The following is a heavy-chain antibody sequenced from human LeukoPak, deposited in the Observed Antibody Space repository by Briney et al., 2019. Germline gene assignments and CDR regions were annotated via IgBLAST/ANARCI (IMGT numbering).Heavy chain of an antibody. CDR3: TRLFVDIVARTPDY. J-gene: IGHJ4*02. V-gene: IGHV3-73*01. D-gene: IGHD5-12*01. CDR2: IRSKANSYAT. Sequence: PGGSLRLSCAASGFTFSGSAMHWVRQASGKGLEWVGRIRSKANSYATAYAASVKGRFTISRDDSKNTAYLQMNSLKTEDTAVYYCTRLFVDIVARTPDYWGQGTLVTVSS. CDR1: GFTFSGSA.